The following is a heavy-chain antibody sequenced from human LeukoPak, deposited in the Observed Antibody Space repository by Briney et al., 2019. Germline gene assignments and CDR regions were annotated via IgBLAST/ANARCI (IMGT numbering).Heavy chain of an antibody. CDR1: GGSMRTSY. CDR2: IYTSGIT. D-gene: IGHD3-22*01. J-gene: IGHJ4*02. CDR3: ARGTGDSSGYSSYFDS. Sequence: SETLSLTCTVSGGSMRTSYWSWIRQPAGKGPEWVGRIYTSGITNYNPSLKSRVTMSVDTSKRQFSLTLSSVTAADTAVYFCARGTGDSSGYSSYFDSWGQGTLVTVSS. V-gene: IGHV4-4*07.